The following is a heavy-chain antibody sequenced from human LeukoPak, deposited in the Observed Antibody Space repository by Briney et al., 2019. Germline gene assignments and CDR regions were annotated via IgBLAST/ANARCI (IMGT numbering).Heavy chain of an antibody. Sequence: GRSLRLSCAASGFTFSSYGRHWVRQAPGKGLEWVAGIWCDGSNKYYADSVKGRFTISRDNSKNTLYLQMTSLRAEDTAVYYCARVPPPGFFDSSGQGALFTVSS. CDR3: ARVPPPGFFDS. J-gene: IGHJ4*02. CDR2: IWCDGSNK. V-gene: IGHV3-33*01. CDR1: GFTFSSYG.